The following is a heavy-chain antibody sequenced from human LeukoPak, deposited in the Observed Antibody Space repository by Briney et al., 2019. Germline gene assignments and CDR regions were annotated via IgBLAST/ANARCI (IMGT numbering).Heavy chain of an antibody. D-gene: IGHD3-16*01. V-gene: IGHV6-1*01. CDR1: GDSVSGSSVA. Sequence: SQTLTLTCVISGDSVSGSSVAWNWIRQSPSRGLEWLGRTYYRSKWLVDYAESLKGRITINADTSKNQLSLQLHSVTPEDTAIYYCTRFYDTNSFDYWGQGTLVTVSS. CDR3: TRFYDTNSFDY. J-gene: IGHJ4*02. CDR2: TYYRSKWLV.